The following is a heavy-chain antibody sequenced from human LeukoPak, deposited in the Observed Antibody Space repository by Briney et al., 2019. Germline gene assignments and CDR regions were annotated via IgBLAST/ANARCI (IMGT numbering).Heavy chain of an antibody. CDR3: ARGIDYAEGY. D-gene: IGHD3-16*01. V-gene: IGHV3-66*02. CDR2: IYSGGST. Sequence: GALRLSCVASVVTVNRFYMGWVRQAPGKGLEWVSIIYSGGSTFYADSVKGRFTISRDDSKNTLFLQMNSLRLEDTAVYYCARGIDYAEGYWGQGTLVTVSS. CDR1: VVTVNRFY. J-gene: IGHJ4*02.